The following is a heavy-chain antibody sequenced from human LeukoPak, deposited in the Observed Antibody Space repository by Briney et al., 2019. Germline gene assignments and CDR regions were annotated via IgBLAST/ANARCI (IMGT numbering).Heavy chain of an antibody. D-gene: IGHD4/OR15-4a*01. CDR2: VNYGGST. CDR3: VDYSPSSGCFDP. J-gene: IGHJ5*02. V-gene: IGHV4-39*07. Sequence: NSSETLSLTCTVSGGSISSSTSYWSWIRQTPGKGLEWIGSVNYGGSTHYNPPLKSRVTISLDTSKSQFSLKLGSVIAADTAVYYCVDYSPSSGCFDPWGQGTLVTISS. CDR1: GGSISSSTSY.